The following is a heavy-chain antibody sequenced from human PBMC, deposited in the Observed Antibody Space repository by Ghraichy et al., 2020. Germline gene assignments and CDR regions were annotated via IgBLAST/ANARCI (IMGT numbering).Heavy chain of an antibody. V-gene: IGHV2-70*01. J-gene: IGHJ4*02. CDR3: ARNRGSFYQSSFDF. CDR2: IDWDDDK. Sequence: SGPTLVKPTHTLTLTCTFSGFSLRTTEMCVSWIRQPPGKALEWLALIDWDDDKYYNTSLRTRLTISKDNSKNQVVLTLTNVDPVDTATYFCARNRGSFYQSSFDFWGQGAPVTVSS. D-gene: IGHD1-26*01. CDR1: GFSLRTTEMC.